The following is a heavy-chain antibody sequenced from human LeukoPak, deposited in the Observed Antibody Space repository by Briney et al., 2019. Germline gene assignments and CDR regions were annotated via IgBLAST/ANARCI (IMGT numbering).Heavy chain of an antibody. V-gene: IGHV1-69*05. CDR2: IIPIFGTA. Sequence: GASVKVSCKASGGTFSSYAISWVRQAPGQGLEWMGGIIPIFGTANYAQNFWSRATLTTDTSTSTAYMELRSLRSDDTAVYYCVRDQGVVRFDPWGQGTLVTVSS. CDR3: VRDQGVVRFDP. J-gene: IGHJ5*02. CDR1: GGTFSSYA. D-gene: IGHD3-16*02.